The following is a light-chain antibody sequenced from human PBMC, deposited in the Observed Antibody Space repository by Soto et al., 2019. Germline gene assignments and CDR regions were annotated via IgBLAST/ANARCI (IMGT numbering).Light chain of an antibody. CDR2: DAS. CDR3: KQYDSFLGT. CDR1: QSISSW. J-gene: IGKJ1*01. V-gene: IGKV1-5*01. Sequence: DIQMTSSHSTLSASVGDRVTITCRAIQSISSWLAWYQQKPGKAPKFLMYDASTLETRVPSRFSGSGSGTEFTLTISNLQPDDLATYYCKQYDSFLGTLGPGTKVDIK.